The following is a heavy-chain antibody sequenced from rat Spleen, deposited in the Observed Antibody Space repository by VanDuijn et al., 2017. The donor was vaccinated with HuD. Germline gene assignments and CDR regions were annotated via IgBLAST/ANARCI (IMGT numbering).Heavy chain of an antibody. J-gene: IGHJ3*01. D-gene: IGHD1-9*01. CDR1: GFTFSDYY. CDR2: ISDDGSST. CDR3: VNTYYGYWFGY. V-gene: IGHV5-29*01. Sequence: EVQLVESGGGLVQPGRSLKLSCAASGFTFSDYYMAWVRQAPTKGLEWVATISDDGSSTYYRDSVKGRFTISRDNAKSTLYLQMGSLRSEDTATYYCVNTYYGYWFGYWGQGTLVTVSS.